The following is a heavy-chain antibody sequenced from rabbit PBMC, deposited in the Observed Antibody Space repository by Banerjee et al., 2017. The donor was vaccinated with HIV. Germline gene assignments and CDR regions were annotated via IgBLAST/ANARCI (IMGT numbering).Heavy chain of an antibody. CDR1: GFDFSSYH. V-gene: IGHV1S7*01. Sequence: QLKETGGGLVQPGGSLTLSCKASGFDFSSYHMNWVRQAPGKGLEWIGGIYGSNSAYYASWVNGRFTISSDNAQNTVDLQMNSLTAADTATYFCVRNLYSGNNLWGPGTLVTVS. D-gene: IGHD1-1*01. J-gene: IGHJ4*01. CDR3: VRNLYSGNNL. CDR2: IYGSNSA.